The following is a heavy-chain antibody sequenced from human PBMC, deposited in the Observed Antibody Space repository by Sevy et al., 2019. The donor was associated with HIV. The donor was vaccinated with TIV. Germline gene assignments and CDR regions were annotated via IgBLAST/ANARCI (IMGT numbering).Heavy chain of an antibody. J-gene: IGHJ6*02. CDR3: AGPSIAVAGTEYYYGMDV. D-gene: IGHD6-19*01. CDR1: GFTFSSYS. Sequence: GGSLRLSCAASGFTFSSYSMNWVRQAPGKGLEWVSSISSSSSYIYYADSVKGRFTISRDNAKNSLYLQMNSLRAEATAVYYCAGPSIAVAGTEYYYGMDVWGQGTTVTVSS. CDR2: ISSSSSYI. V-gene: IGHV3-21*01.